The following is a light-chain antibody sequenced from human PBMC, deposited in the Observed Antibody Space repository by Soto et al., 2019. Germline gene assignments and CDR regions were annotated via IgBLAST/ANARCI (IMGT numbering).Light chain of an antibody. CDR3: QQSYRSPYP. Sequence: IQMTQSPSSLSASVGDSVTVTCRASQSINIYLNWYQQKPGKAPTLLIYGASSLQSGVPSRFTGGGSRTDFTLTLSSLQPEDFATYYCQQSYRSPYPFGQGTKLEIK. J-gene: IGKJ2*01. CDR1: QSINIY. V-gene: IGKV1-39*01. CDR2: GAS.